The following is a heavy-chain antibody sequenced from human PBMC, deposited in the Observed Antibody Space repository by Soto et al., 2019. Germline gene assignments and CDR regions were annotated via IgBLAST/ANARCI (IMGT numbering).Heavy chain of an antibody. CDR3: ARDTPRGYSYGSFDY. CDR2: IYYSGST. V-gene: IGHV4-31*03. D-gene: IGHD5-18*01. Sequence: QVQLQESGPGLVKPSQTLSLTCTVSGGSISSGGYSWSWIRQHPGKGLEWIGYIYYSGSTYYNPSLKSRVTISVDTSKNQFSLKLSSVTAADTAVYYCARDTPRGYSYGSFDYWGQGTLVTVSS. CDR1: GGSISSGGYS. J-gene: IGHJ4*02.